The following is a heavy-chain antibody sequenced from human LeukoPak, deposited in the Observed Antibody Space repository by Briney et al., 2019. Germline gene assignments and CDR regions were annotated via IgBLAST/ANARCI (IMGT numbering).Heavy chain of an antibody. CDR2: MNPNSGNT. Sequence: ASVKVSCKASGYTFTSYDINWVRQATGQGLEWMGWMNPNSGNTGYAQKFQGRVTMTRITSISTAYMELSSLRSEDTAVYYCARLGSSGYYPIYYYYGMDVWGQGTTVTVSS. D-gene: IGHD3-22*01. J-gene: IGHJ6*02. CDR1: GYTFTSYD. V-gene: IGHV1-8*01. CDR3: ARLGSSGYYPIYYYYGMDV.